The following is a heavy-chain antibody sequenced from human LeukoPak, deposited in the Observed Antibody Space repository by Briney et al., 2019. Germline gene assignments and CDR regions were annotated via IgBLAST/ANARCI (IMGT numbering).Heavy chain of an antibody. CDR3: ARSYSSSWYGDFQH. CDR2: IYYSGST. V-gene: IGHV4-59*01. CDR1: GGSINTYY. Sequence: SETLSLTCTVSGGSINTYYWGWIRQPPGKGLEWIGFIYYSGSTNYNPSLKSRVTISVDTSKNQFSLKLNSVTAADTAVYYCARSYSSSWYGDFQHWGQGTLVTVSS. J-gene: IGHJ1*01. D-gene: IGHD6-13*01.